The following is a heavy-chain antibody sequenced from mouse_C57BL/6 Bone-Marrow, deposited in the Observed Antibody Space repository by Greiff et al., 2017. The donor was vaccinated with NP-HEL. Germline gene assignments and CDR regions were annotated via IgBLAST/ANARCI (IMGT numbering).Heavy chain of an antibody. J-gene: IGHJ4*01. Sequence: VQLQQSGAELVRPGDSVKLSCTASGFNIKDYYMHWVKQRPEQGLEWIGRIDPEDGDTEYAPKFQGKATMTADTSSNTAYLQLSSLTSEDTAVYYCTSRTIVTTPYYAMDYWGQGTSVTVSS. CDR1: GFNIKDYY. CDR3: TSRTIVTTPYYAMDY. V-gene: IGHV14-1*01. CDR2: IDPEDGDT. D-gene: IGHD2-5*01.